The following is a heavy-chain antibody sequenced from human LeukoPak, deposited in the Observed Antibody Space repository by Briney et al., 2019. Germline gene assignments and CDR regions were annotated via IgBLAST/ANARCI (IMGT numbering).Heavy chain of an antibody. D-gene: IGHD3-3*01. Sequence: SETLSLTCAVYGGSFSGYYWSWIRQPPGKGLEWIGEINHSGSTNYNPSLKSRVTISVDTSKNQFSLKLSSVTAADTAVYYCARDELWSGSAVGYWGQGTLVTVSS. CDR2: INHSGST. J-gene: IGHJ4*02. CDR1: GGSFSGYY. CDR3: ARDELWSGSAVGY. V-gene: IGHV4-34*01.